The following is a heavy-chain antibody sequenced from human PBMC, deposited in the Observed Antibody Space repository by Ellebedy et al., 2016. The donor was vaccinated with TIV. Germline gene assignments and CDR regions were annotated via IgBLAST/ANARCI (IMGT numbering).Heavy chain of an antibody. V-gene: IGHV1-18*01. CDR1: GYTFTSYG. CDR2: ISAYNGNT. J-gene: IGHJ4*02. CDR3: ARVVRISYGSGSYYSY. D-gene: IGHD3-10*01. Sequence: AASVKVSCKASGYTFTSYGISWVRQAPGKGLEGMGWISAYNGNTNYAQKLQGRVTMTTDTSTSTAYMELKSLRSDDTAVYYCARVVRISYGSGSYYSYWGQGTLVTVSS.